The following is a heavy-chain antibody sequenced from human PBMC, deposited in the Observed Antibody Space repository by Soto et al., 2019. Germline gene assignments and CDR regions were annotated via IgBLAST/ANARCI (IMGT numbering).Heavy chain of an antibody. Sequence: QVQLVESGGGVVHPGRSLRLSCAASGFTFNTYGMHWVRQAPGKGLEWVAVIWHDGGKKYYADSAKGRFTISRDNSKNTLFLQMNSLRAEDTAVYYCARDLGQGNGSFDYCGQGTLVTVSS. J-gene: IGHJ4*02. D-gene: IGHD1-26*01. V-gene: IGHV3-33*01. CDR3: ARDLGQGNGSFDY. CDR1: GFTFNTYG. CDR2: IWHDGGKK.